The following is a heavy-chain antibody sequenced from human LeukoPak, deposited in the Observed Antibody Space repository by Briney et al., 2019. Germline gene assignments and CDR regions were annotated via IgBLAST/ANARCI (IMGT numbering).Heavy chain of an antibody. CDR1: GFSFSTRGVG. J-gene: IGHJ4*02. CDR3: AHARTTRVRGYYFDY. CDR2: IYWDDDK. D-gene: IGHD2-2*01. V-gene: IGHV2-5*02. Sequence: ESGPTLVKPTQTLTLTCTLSGFSFSTRGVGVGWIRQPPGKALEWLALIYWDDDKRYNPSLKSRLTITKDTSKNQVVLTMTNMDPVDTVTYFCAHARTTRVRGYYFDYWGQGTLVTVSS.